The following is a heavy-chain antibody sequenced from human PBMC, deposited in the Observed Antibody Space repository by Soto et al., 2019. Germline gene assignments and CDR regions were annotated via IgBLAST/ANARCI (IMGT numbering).Heavy chain of an antibody. CDR2: INGYNGNT. Sequence: QVQLVQSGAEVKKPGASVKVSCKASGYTFTRSGISWVRQAPGQGLEWMGWINGYNGNTNYTQKIQGRITMTTDTPTSTAYMELSSLRSDDTAVYYCARMGDVSYYYYGMDVWGQGTTVIVSS. CDR3: ARMGDVSYYYYGMDV. D-gene: IGHD3-16*01. V-gene: IGHV1-18*01. J-gene: IGHJ6*02. CDR1: GYTFTRSG.